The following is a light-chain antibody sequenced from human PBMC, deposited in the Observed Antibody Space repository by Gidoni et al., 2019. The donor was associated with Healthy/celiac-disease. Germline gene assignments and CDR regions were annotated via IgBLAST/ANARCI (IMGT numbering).Light chain of an antibody. Sequence: EMVLTQSPGTLSLSPGERATLSCRASHSVSSSLTWYQQKPGQSPRLLIYDAYSSATGIPTRFSGSGSGTDFTLTISRLEPEDFAVYYCQQYDSSPRSFGQGTKLEIK. CDR3: QQYDSSPRS. J-gene: IGKJ1*01. CDR1: HSVSSS. V-gene: IGKV3-20*01. CDR2: DAY.